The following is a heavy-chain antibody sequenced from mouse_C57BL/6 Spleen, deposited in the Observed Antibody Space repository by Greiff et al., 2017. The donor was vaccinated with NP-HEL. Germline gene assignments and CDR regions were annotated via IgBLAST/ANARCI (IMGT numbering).Heavy chain of an antibody. CDR1: GFTFSDYG. CDR3: ARAMNTRAMDY. V-gene: IGHV5-17*01. CDR2: ISSGSSTI. J-gene: IGHJ4*01. Sequence: EVMLVESGGGLVKPGGSLKLSCAASGFTFSDYGMHWVRQAPEKGLEWVAYISSGSSTIYYADTVKGRFTISRDNAKNTLFLQMTSLRSEDTAMYYCARAMNTRAMDYWGQGTSVTVSS. D-gene: IGHD2-4*01.